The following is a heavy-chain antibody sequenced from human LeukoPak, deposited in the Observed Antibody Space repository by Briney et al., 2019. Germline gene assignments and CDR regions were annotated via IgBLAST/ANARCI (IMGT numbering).Heavy chain of an antibody. J-gene: IGHJ4*02. CDR2: INHSGST. D-gene: IGHD2-8*02. Sequence: PSETLSLTCAVYGGSFSGYYWSWIRQPPGKGLEWIGEINHSGSTNYNPSLKSRVTISVDTSKNQFSLRLNSVTAADTAIYYCATYRQVLLPFESWGQGTLVTVSS. CDR3: ATYRQVLLPFES. V-gene: IGHV4-34*01. CDR1: GGSFSGYY.